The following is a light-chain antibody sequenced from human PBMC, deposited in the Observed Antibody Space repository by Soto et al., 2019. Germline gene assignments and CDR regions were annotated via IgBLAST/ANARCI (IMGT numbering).Light chain of an antibody. CDR1: QSVSSN. CDR2: GAS. CDR3: QQYNNWPANT. Sequence: EIVMTQSPATLSVSPGERATLSCRASQSVSSNLAWYQQKPGQAPRLLIYGASTRATGIPAGFSGSGSGTEFTLTISSLQSEDFAVYYCQQYNNWPANTFGQGTKLEIK. J-gene: IGKJ2*01. V-gene: IGKV3-15*01.